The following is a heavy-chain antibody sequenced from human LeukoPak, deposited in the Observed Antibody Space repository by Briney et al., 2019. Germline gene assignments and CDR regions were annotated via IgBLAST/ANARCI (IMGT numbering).Heavy chain of an antibody. J-gene: IGHJ4*02. Sequence: GGSLRLSCVGSGFTFRSHAMSWVRQAPEKGLEFVSGIYENGGTTYYADSVKGRFTVSRDNSKNTLFLQMNSLRAEDTAVYYCAKDGGLWVSAHWGDSWGRGTLVTVSS. D-gene: IGHD7-27*01. CDR1: GFTFRSHA. V-gene: IGHV3-23*01. CDR3: AKDGGLWVSAHWGDS. CDR2: IYENGGTT.